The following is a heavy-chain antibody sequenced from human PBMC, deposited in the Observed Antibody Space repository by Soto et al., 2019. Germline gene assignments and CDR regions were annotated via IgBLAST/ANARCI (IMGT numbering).Heavy chain of an antibody. J-gene: IGHJ6*02. V-gene: IGHV1-18*01. Sequence: QVQLVQSGAEMKKPGASVKVACKTSGYTFTAHGITWVRQAPGQGLEWMGWISPYNGNTNYPQSVQGRVTLTTDTATNTSYMELRNLTSVEPAIYCCARRKKVDGMDVWGQGTTVTVSS. CDR2: ISPYNGNT. CDR1: GYTFTAHG. CDR3: ARRKKVDGMDV.